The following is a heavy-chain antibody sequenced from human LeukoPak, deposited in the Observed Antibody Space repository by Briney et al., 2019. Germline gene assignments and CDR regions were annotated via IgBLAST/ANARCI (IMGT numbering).Heavy chain of an antibody. Sequence: PSETLSLTCNVSGGSISSHYWSWIRQPPGKGLEWIGYIYFLGSTNYNPSLKSRVTISVDTSKNQFSLKLSSVTAADTAVYYCARGLVAVAGPLPYYYYYYYIDVWGKGTTVTISS. D-gene: IGHD6-19*01. J-gene: IGHJ6*03. CDR3: ARGLVAVAGPLPYYYYYYYIDV. V-gene: IGHV4-59*08. CDR2: IYFLGST. CDR1: GGSISSHY.